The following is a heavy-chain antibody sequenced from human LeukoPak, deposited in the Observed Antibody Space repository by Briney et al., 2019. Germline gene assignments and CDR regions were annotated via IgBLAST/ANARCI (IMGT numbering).Heavy chain of an antibody. J-gene: IGHJ6*02. D-gene: IGHD3-22*01. CDR2: MSYDGSNK. V-gene: IGHV3-30-3*01. Sequence: PGGSLRLSCAASGFTFSSYAMHWVRQAPGKGLEWVAVMSYDGSNKYYADSVKGRFTISRDNSKNTLYLQMNSLRAEDTAVYYCARDRGLLNYYDSPHYGMDVWGQGTTVTVSS. CDR3: ARDRGLLNYYDSPHYGMDV. CDR1: GFTFSSYA.